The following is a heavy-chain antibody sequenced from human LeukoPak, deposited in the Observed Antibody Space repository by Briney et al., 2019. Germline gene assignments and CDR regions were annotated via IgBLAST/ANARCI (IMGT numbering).Heavy chain of an antibody. J-gene: IGHJ3*02. CDR3: ARHGGVVRGEGSDAFDI. CDR2: IYHSGST. D-gene: IGHD3-10*01. V-gene: IGHV4-38-2*02. CDR1: GYSISSGYY. Sequence: SETLSLTCTVSGYSISSGYYWGWIRQPPGKGLEWIGSIYHSGSTYYNPSLKSRVTISVDTSKNQFSLKLSSVTAADTAVYYCARHGGVVRGEGSDAFDIWGQGTMVTVSS.